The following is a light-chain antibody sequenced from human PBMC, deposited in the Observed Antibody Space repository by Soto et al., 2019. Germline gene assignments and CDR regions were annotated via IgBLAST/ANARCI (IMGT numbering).Light chain of an antibody. CDR1: SGHSNYA. CDR3: PPLGAGMHVV. J-gene: IGLJ2*01. CDR2: LNSDGSH. V-gene: IGLV4-69*01. Sequence: QPVLTQSPSASASLGASVKLTCTLSSGHSNYAIAWHQQQPEKGPRYLMKLNSDGSHSKGDGIPDRSSGSGSGAERYLTISRLRSEDEADYYSPPLGAGMHVVFGAGTKLTVL.